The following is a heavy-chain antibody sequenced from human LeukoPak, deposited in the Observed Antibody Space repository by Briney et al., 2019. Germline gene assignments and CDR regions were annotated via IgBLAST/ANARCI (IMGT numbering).Heavy chain of an antibody. V-gene: IGHV1-69*13. CDR1: GGTFSCYA. CDR2: IIPIFGTA. D-gene: IGHD5-24*01. CDR3: ARGVRWLHQRGGYYYYYYMDV. Sequence: GASVKVSCKASGGTFSCYAISWVRQAPGQGLEWMGGIIPIFGTANYAQKFQGRVTITADESTSTAYMELSSLRSEDTAVYYCARGVRWLHQRGGYYYYYYMDVWGKGTTVTISS. J-gene: IGHJ6*03.